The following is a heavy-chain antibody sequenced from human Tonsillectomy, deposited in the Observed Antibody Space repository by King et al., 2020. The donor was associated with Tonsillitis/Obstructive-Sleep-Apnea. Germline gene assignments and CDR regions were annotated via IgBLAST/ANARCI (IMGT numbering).Heavy chain of an antibody. D-gene: IGHD2-2*01. CDR2: ISPYNGNT. V-gene: IGHV1-18*01. Sequence: VQLVESGAEVKKPGASVKVSCKASGYTFTSYGISWVRQAPGQGLEWLGWISPYNGNTYYAQKFQGRVTMTTDTSTSTAYMELRSLRSDDTAVYYCAREARCSSTSCYGYFDYWGQGTLVTVSS. CDR3: AREARCSSTSCYGYFDY. J-gene: IGHJ4*02. CDR1: GYTFTSYG.